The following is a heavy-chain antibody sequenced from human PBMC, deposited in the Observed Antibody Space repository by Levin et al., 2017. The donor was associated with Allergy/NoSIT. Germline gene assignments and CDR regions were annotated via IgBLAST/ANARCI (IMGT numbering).Heavy chain of an antibody. Sequence: GGSLRLSCAVSGFTFSTYGMHWVRQAPGRGLEWVAIISSDGSYKSYPDSVKGRFTVSRDNSKNTLYLQLNSLRTEETAVYYCAKGGDMDYWGQGTLVTVSS. D-gene: IGHD2-21*01. V-gene: IGHV3-30*18. CDR1: GFTFSTYG. CDR3: AKGGDMDY. J-gene: IGHJ4*02. CDR2: ISSDGSYK.